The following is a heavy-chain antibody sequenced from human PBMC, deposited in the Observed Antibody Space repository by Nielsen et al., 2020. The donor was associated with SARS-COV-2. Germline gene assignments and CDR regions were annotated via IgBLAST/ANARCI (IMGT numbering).Heavy chain of an antibody. CDR1: GFTFSSYE. Sequence: GGSLRLSCAASGFTFSSYEMNWVRQAPGKGLEWVSYISSSGSTIYYADSVKGRFTISRDNAKNSLYLQMNSLRAEDTAVYYCARAFPIAVAAYFDYWGQGTLVTVSS. D-gene: IGHD6-19*01. V-gene: IGHV3-48*03. CDR3: ARAFPIAVAAYFDY. J-gene: IGHJ4*02. CDR2: ISSSGSTI.